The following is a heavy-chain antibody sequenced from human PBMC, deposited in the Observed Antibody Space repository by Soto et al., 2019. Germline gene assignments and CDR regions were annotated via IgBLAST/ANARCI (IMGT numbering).Heavy chain of an antibody. CDR1: GFTFSNAW. Sequence: GGSLRLSCAASGFTFSNAWMSWVRQAPGKGLEWVGRIKSKTDGGTTDYAAPVKSRFTISRDDSKNTLYLQMNSLKTEDTAVYYCTTVTMVRGPPLVYYYYMDVWGKGTTVTVSS. CDR3: TTVTMVRGPPLVYYYYMDV. V-gene: IGHV3-15*01. CDR2: IKSKTDGGTT. J-gene: IGHJ6*03. D-gene: IGHD3-10*01.